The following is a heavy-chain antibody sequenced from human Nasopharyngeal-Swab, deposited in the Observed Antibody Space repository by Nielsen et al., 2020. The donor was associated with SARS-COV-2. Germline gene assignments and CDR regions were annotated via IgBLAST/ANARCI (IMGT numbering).Heavy chain of an antibody. D-gene: IGHD3-16*01. J-gene: IGHJ3*02. CDR3: ARAGVGGAFDI. Sequence: SDTLSLTCTVSGCSISSYYWSWIRQPPGKGLEWIGYIYYSGSTNYIPSLTSRVTISVDTSKNQFSLKLSSVTAADTAVYYCARAGVGGAFDIWGQGTMVTVSS. CDR1: GCSISSYY. V-gene: IGHV4-59*01. CDR2: IYYSGST.